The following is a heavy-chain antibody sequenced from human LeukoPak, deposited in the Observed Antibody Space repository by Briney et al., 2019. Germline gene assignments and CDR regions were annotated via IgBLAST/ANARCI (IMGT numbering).Heavy chain of an antibody. CDR3: ARDRNYYGSGSYANYFDY. Sequence: ASVKVSCKASGGTFSSYAISWVRQAPGQGLEWMGGIIPIFGTPNYAQKLQGRVTITADESTSTAYMELSSLRSEDTAVYYCARDRNYYGSGSYANYFDYWGQGTLVTVSS. V-gene: IGHV1-69*01. D-gene: IGHD3-10*01. J-gene: IGHJ4*02. CDR2: IIPIFGTP. CDR1: GGTFSSYA.